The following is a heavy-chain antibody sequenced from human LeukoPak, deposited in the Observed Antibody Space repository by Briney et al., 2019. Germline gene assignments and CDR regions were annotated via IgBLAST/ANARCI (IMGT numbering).Heavy chain of an antibody. V-gene: IGHV3-15*01. D-gene: IGHD4-17*01. Sequence: GGSLRLSCAASGFTFSNAWMSWVRQAPGKGLEWVGRIKSKTDGGTTDYAAPVKGRFTISRDDSKNTLYLQMNSLRAEDTAVYYCARDHPTTVTTKYWGQGTLVTVSS. CDR3: ARDHPTTVTTKY. CDR1: GFTFSNAW. CDR2: IKSKTDGGTT. J-gene: IGHJ4*02.